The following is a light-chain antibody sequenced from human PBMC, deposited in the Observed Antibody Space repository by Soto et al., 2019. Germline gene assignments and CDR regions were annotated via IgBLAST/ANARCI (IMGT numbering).Light chain of an antibody. CDR3: CSYAGSTTSPYD. CDR2: EVS. V-gene: IGLV2-23*02. J-gene: IGLJ1*01. CDR1: SSDVGSYNL. Sequence: ALTQPASVSGSPGQSITISCTGTSSDVGSYNLVSWYQHHPGKAPKLMIYEVSKRPSGVSNRFSGSKSGNTASLTISGLQAEDEADYYCCSYAGSTTSPYDFGTGTKVTV.